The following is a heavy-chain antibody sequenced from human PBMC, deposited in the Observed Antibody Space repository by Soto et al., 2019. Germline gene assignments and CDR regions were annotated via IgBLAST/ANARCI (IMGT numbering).Heavy chain of an antibody. J-gene: IGHJ3*02. V-gene: IGHV3-23*01. CDR1: GFTFSSYA. CDR3: AKGGVVGAKGSDAFDI. Sequence: GGSLRLSCAASGFTFSSYAMSWVRQAPGKGLEWVSAISGSGGSTYYADSVKGRFTISRDNSKNTLYLQMNSLRAEDTAVYYCAKGGVVGAKGSDAFDIWGQGTMVTVSS. CDR2: ISGSGGST. D-gene: IGHD1-26*01.